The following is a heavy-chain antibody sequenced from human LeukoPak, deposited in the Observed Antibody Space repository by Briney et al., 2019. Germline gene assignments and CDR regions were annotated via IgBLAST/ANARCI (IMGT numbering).Heavy chain of an antibody. CDR3: ARHRSGWLQSSFDY. CDR1: GGSISRSNW. CDR2: IYYSGSS. J-gene: IGHJ4*02. Sequence: SETLSLTCAVSGGSISRSNWWSWVRQPPGKGLEWIGSIYYSGSSFDNPALKSRVTISVDTSKNQFSLKLSSVTAADTAVYYCARHRSGWLQSSFDYWGQGTLVTVSS. D-gene: IGHD5-24*01. V-gene: IGHV4-39*01.